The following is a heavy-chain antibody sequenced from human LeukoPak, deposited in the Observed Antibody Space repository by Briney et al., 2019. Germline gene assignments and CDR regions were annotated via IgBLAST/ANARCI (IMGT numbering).Heavy chain of an antibody. J-gene: IGHJ4*02. Sequence: SVKVSCKASGYTFSGYFVHWVRQAPGQGLEWMGRINAGSGDTEFAQKFQGRVTMTRDTFVSTAYMEVSGLTSDDTAMYYCARDLSSTPNWELDYWGQGTLVTVSS. D-gene: IGHD1-1*01. CDR1: GYTFSGYF. CDR3: ARDLSSTPNWELDY. V-gene: IGHV1-2*06. CDR2: INAGSGDT.